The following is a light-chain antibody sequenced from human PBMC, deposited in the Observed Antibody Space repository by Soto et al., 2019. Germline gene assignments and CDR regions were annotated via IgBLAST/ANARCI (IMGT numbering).Light chain of an antibody. V-gene: IGLV2-11*01. CDR1: SSDVGGYNY. CDR3: CSYAGSPRYV. J-gene: IGLJ1*01. CDR2: DVS. Sequence: QSALTQPRSVSGSPGQSVTISCTGTSSDVGGYNYVSWYQQHPGKAPKDMIYDVSERPSGVPDRFSGSKSGNTASLTISGLPAEDEADYYCCSYAGSPRYVLGTGTKVTVL.